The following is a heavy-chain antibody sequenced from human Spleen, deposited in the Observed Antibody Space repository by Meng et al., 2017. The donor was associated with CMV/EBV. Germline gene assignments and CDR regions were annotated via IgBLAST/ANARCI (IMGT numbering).Heavy chain of an antibody. V-gene: IGHV3-30*02. J-gene: IGHJ4*02. CDR2: IRYDGSNK. Sequence: GESLKISCAASGFTFSSHTMIWVRQAPGKGLEWVAFIRYDGSNKYYADSVKGRFTISRDNSKSTLYLQMDSLRTEDTAVYYCANTVGSTTYPRDYWGQGTLVTVSS. CDR3: ANTVGSTTYPRDY. D-gene: IGHD2-2*01. CDR1: GFTFSSHT.